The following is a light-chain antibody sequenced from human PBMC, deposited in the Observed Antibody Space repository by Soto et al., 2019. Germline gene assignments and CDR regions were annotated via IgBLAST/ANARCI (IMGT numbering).Light chain of an antibody. V-gene: IGKV3-15*01. Sequence: EIVMTQSPATLSVSPGERATLSCRASQSVSSYLAWYQQKPGQAPRLLIYGASTRATGIPARYSGSGSGTEFTLTISSLQSEDFAEYHCQQYNNWPQTFGQGTKVDIK. CDR1: QSVSSY. CDR3: QQYNNWPQT. CDR2: GAS. J-gene: IGKJ1*01.